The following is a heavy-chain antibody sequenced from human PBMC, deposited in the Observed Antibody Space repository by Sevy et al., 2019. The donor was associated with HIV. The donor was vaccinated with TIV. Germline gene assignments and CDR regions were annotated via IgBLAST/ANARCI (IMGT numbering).Heavy chain of an antibody. CDR1: GGYISRYD. J-gene: IGHJ2*01. Sequence: SETLSLTCTVSGGYISRYDWSWIRQPPGKGLEWIGYISYSGSTNYNPSLKSRVTISVDTSQNQFSLGLSSVTAADTAVYYCTKYRGDYYDSSGYGNWFFDLWGRGTLVTVSS. CDR2: ISYSGST. V-gene: IGHV4-59*12. CDR3: TKYRGDYYDSSGYGNWFFDL. D-gene: IGHD3-22*01.